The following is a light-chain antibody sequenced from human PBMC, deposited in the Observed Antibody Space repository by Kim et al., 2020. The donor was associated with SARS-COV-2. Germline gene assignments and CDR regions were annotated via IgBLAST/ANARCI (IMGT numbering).Light chain of an antibody. J-gene: IGKJ1*01. Sequence: DIQMTQSPSSLSASVGDRVTITCRASQTVRNYLHWYRQKPGKAPELLVYDASILQSGVSSNFSGSGSGTEFTLTISSLQPGDFATYYCQQSYTTPRTFGQGTKVDIK. CDR2: DAS. CDR1: QTVRNY. CDR3: QQSYTTPRT. V-gene: IGKV1-39*01.